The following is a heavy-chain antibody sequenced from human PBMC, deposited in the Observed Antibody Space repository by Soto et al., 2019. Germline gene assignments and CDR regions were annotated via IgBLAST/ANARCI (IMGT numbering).Heavy chain of an antibody. Sequence: QVQLVQSGAEVKKPGASVKVSCTASGGSLRNSVISWVHQAPAQRLEWMGGVIPILGTANYAQKFQGRVTMTADEATSTAYMDLSSLRPNDTAVYYCARLGHPGHWGPGTLVMVSS. V-gene: IGHV1-69*01. CDR1: GGSLRNSV. CDR2: VIPILGTA. CDR3: ARLGHPGH. J-gene: IGHJ4*02.